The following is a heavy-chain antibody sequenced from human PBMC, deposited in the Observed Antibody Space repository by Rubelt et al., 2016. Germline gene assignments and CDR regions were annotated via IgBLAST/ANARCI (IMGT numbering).Heavy chain of an antibody. CDR2: ISRSGST. D-gene: IGHD1-14*01. J-gene: IGHJ4*02. CDR1: GDSISSSY. CDR3: ARYKNGDRDIALDC. V-gene: IGHV4-59*12. Sequence: QVQLQESGPGLVKPSETLSLTCSVSGDSISSSYWSWIRQSPGEGLEWIGFISRSGSTSYNPALKSRVTISADTSKTQFARKLGSVTAADTAMYYCARYKNGDRDIALDCWGQGTLVTVSS.